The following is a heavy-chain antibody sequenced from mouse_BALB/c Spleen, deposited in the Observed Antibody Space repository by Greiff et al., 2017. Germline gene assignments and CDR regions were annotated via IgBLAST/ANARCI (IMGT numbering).Heavy chain of an antibody. Sequence: DVKLVESGPGLVKPSQSLSLTCSVTGYSITSGYYWNWIRQFPGNKLEWMGYISYDGSNNYNPSLKNRISITRDTSKNQFFLKLNSVTTEDTATYYCARDRDYGSSYVWYFDVWGAGTTVTVSS. J-gene: IGHJ1*01. CDR3: ARDRDYGSSYVWYFDV. CDR2: ISYDGSN. V-gene: IGHV3-6*02. CDR1: GYSITSGYY. D-gene: IGHD1-1*01.